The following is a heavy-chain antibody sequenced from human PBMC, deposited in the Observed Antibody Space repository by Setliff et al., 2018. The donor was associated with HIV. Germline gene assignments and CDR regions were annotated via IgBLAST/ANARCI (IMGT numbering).Heavy chain of an antibody. CDR1: GGFFSGYC. J-gene: IGHJ4*02. D-gene: IGHD3-22*01. Sequence: NPSETLSLTCAVFGGFFSGYCWSLIRKPPGKGLEWIGEIHHSGRTNYNPSLKSRVTMSVDTSKNQFSLKLRSVTAADTAVYYCARHVLDLVISVYGFWGPGISFTVPQ. CDR2: IHHSGRT. CDR3: ARHVLDLVISVYGF. V-gene: IGHV4-34*01.